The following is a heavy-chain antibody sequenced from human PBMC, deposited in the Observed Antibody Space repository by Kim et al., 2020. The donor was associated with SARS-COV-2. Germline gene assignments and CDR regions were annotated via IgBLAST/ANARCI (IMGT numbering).Heavy chain of an antibody. CDR2: ISYDGSNK. D-gene: IGHD3-22*01. CDR3: AKVKYYYDSSGYYKRPQTLYYFDY. J-gene: IGHJ4*02. Sequence: GGSLRLSCAASGFTFSSYGMHWVRQAPGKGLEWVAVISYDGSNKYYADSVKGRFTISRDNSKNTLYLQMNSLRAEDTAVYYCAKVKYYYDSSGYYKRPQTLYYFDYWGQGTLVTVSS. CDR1: GFTFSSYG. V-gene: IGHV3-30*18.